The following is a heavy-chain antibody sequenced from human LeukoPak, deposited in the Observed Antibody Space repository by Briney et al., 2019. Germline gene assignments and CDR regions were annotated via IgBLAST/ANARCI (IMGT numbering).Heavy chain of an antibody. D-gene: IGHD3-22*01. CDR2: ISYDGSNK. V-gene: IGHV3-30-3*01. CDR3: AREGYYYDSSGYSNWFDP. Sequence: SCKVSGYTLTELSMHWIRQAPGKGLEWVAVISYDGSNKYYADSVKGRFTISRDNSKNTLYLQMNSLRAEDTAVYYCAREGYYYDSSGYSNWFDPWGQGTLVTVSS. J-gene: IGHJ5*02. CDR1: GYTLTELS.